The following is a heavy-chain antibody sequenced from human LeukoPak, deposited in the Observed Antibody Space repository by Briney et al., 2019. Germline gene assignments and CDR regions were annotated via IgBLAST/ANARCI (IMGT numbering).Heavy chain of an antibody. D-gene: IGHD1-14*01. CDR2: MNPNSGNT. CDR1: GYTFISYD. V-gene: IGHV1-8*01. Sequence: ASVKVSCKASGYTFISYDINWVRQATGQGLEWMGWMNPNSGNTGYAQKFQGRVTMTRDTSISTAYMELSTLRSEDTAVYYCARGPPEHPQGYWGQGTLVTVSS. CDR3: ARGPPEHPQGY. J-gene: IGHJ4*02.